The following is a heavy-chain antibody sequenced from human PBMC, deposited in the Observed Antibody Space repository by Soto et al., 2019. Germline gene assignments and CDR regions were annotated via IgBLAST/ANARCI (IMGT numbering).Heavy chain of an antibody. V-gene: IGHV6-1*01. J-gene: IGHJ4*02. D-gene: IGHD4-4*01. CDR1: VDSVSSNSAA. CDR3: ARGYSNYERGKDVLDY. Sequence: SQTLSLTCVISVDSVSSNSAAWNWIRQSPSRGLEWLGRTYYRSKWYNDYAVSVKSRITINPDTSKNQFSLQLNSVTPEDTAVYYCARGYSNYERGKDVLDYWRQGTLVTASS. CDR2: TYYRSKWYN.